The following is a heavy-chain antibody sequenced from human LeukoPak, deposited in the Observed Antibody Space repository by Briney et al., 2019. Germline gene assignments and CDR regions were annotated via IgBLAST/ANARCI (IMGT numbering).Heavy chain of an antibody. CDR2: ISYDGSNK. CDR1: GFTFSSYA. V-gene: IGHV3-30-3*01. CDR3: ATEYSSNHGAFDI. J-gene: IGHJ3*02. D-gene: IGHD6-6*01. Sequence: GRSLRLSCAASGFTFSSYAMHWVCQAPGKGLEWVAVISYDGSNKYYADSVKGRFTISRDNSKNTLYLQMNSLRAEDTAVYYCATEYSSNHGAFDIWGQGTMVTVSS.